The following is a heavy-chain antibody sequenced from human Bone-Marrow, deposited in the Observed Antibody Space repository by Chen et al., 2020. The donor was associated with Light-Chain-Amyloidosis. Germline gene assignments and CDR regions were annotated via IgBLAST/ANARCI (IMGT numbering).Heavy chain of an antibody. Sequence: QVQLQQWGAGLLKPSATLSLTCAVYGGSFSGYYWSWIRQPPGKGLEWIGEINHSGSTNYNPSLKSRVTISVDTSKNQFSLKLSSVTAADTAVYYCARGPSRITIFGVVITRGYFDYWGQGTLVTVSS. J-gene: IGHJ4*02. CDR2: INHSGST. V-gene: IGHV4-34*01. CDR3: ARGPSRITIFGVVITRGYFDY. CDR1: GGSFSGYY. D-gene: IGHD3-3*01.